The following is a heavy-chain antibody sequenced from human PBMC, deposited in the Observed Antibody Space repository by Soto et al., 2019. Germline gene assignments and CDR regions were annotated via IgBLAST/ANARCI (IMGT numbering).Heavy chain of an antibody. CDR3: ANRGYSYGFVIY. Sequence: QVQLVQSGAEVKKPGSSVKVSCKASGGTFSSYTFSWVRQAPGQGLEWMGRIIPMLGIANYAQKFQGRVTLTADKSTSTAYMELSSLRSEDTAVYDCANRGYSYGFVIYWGQGTLVTVSS. J-gene: IGHJ4*02. V-gene: IGHV1-69*02. CDR2: IIPMLGIA. D-gene: IGHD5-18*01. CDR1: GGTFSSYT.